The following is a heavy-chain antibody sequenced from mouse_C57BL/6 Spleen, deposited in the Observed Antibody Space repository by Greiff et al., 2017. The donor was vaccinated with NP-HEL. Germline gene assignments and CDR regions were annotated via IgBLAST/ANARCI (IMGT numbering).Heavy chain of an antibody. CDR1: GYTFTDYE. CDR3: TRSGKGYSNSY. D-gene: IGHD2-5*01. CDR2: IDPETGGT. J-gene: IGHJ3*01. V-gene: IGHV1-15*01. Sequence: VQLQQSGASVTLSCKASGYTFTDYEMHWVKQTPVHGLEWIGAIDPETGGTAYNQKFTGKAILTADKSSSTAYMELRSLTSEDSSVYYCTRSGKGYSNSYWGQGTLVTVSA.